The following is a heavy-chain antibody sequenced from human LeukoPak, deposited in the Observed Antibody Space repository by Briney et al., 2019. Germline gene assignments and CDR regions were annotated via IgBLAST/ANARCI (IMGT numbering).Heavy chain of an antibody. CDR3: ARRLHERLLRGAFDI. CDR2: IIPISGTA. V-gene: IGHV1-69*06. J-gene: IGHJ3*02. CDR1: GGTFSSYA. Sequence: ASVKVSCKASGGTFSSYAISWVRQAPGQGLEWMGGIIPISGTANYAQKFQGRVTITADKSTSIAYMELSSLRSEDTAVYYCARRLHERLLRGAFDIWGQGTMVTVSS. D-gene: IGHD2-21*01.